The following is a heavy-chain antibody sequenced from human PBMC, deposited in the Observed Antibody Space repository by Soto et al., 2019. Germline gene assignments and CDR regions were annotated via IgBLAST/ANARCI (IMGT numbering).Heavy chain of an antibody. D-gene: IGHD3-3*02. CDR2: IWYDGSNK. CDR1: GFTFSSYG. V-gene: IGHV3-33*01. CDR3: ARGAPILFDY. J-gene: IGHJ4*02. Sequence: QVQLVESGGNVVQPGRSLRLSCEASGFTFSSYGMHWVRQAPGKGLEWVAVIWYDGSNKYYADSVKGRFTISRDNSKNTLYLEMNSLRAEDTAVYYGARGAPILFDYWGQGTLVTVSS.